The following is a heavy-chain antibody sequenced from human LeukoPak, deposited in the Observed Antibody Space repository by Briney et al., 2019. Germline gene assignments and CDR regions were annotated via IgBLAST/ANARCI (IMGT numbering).Heavy chain of an antibody. Sequence: ASVKASCKASGYTFTGYYMHWVRQAPGQGLEWMGWINPNSGGTNYAQKFQGRVTMTRDTSISTAYMELSRLRSDDTAVYYCARGVVGGATIFFYCDYWGRGTLVSVSS. V-gene: IGHV1-2*02. D-gene: IGHD3-3*01. CDR3: ARGVVGGATIFFYCDY. J-gene: IGHJ4*02. CDR1: GYTFTGYY. CDR2: INPNSGGT.